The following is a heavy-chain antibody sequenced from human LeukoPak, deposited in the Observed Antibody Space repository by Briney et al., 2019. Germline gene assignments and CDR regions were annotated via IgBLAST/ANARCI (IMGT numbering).Heavy chain of an antibody. V-gene: IGHV4-34*01. CDR3: ARDRVAGKRYYYYGMDV. CDR2: INHSGST. D-gene: IGHD6-19*01. CDR1: GGSFSGYY. J-gene: IGHJ6*04. Sequence: SETLSLTCAVYGGSFSGYYWSWIRQPPGKGLAWIGEINHSGSTNYNPSLKSRVTISVDTSKNQFSLKLSSVTAADTAVYYCARDRVAGKRYYYYGMDVWGKGTTVTVSS.